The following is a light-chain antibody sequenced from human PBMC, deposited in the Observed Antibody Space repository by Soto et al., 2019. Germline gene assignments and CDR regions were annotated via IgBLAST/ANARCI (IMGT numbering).Light chain of an antibody. J-gene: IGKJ4*02. CDR3: QQRGNWPRLT. CDR1: QSVSSY. Sequence: EIVLTQSPATLSLSPGERATLSCRASQSVSSYLAWYQQKPGQAPRLLIYDASNRATGIPARFSDSGSGTVFTHTISNLETEDFAVYYCQQRGNWPRLTFGGGTKVVIK. V-gene: IGKV3-11*01. CDR2: DAS.